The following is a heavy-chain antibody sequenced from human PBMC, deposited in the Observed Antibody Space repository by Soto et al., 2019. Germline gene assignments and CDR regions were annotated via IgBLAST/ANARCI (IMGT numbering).Heavy chain of an antibody. J-gene: IGHJ4*02. CDR2: ISGSGGST. V-gene: IGHV3-23*01. CDR1: GFTFSSYA. CDR3: AQSCYDFWSGYCY. D-gene: IGHD3-3*01. Sequence: GGSLRLSCAASGFTFSSYAMSWVRQAPGKGLEWVSAISGSGGSTYYADSVKGRFTISRDNSKNTLYLQMNSLRAEDTAVYYCAQSCYDFWSGYCYWGQGTLVTVSS.